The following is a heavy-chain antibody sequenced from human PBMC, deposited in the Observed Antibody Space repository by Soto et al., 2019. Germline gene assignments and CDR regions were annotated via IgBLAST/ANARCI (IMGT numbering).Heavy chain of an antibody. CDR1: GFTFDDYA. V-gene: IGHV3-9*01. J-gene: IGHJ3*02. D-gene: IGHD4-17*01. CDR3: AKTLATVTIWISFDI. CDR2: ISWNSGSI. Sequence: EVKLVESGGGLVQPGRSLRLSCAASGFTFDDYAMHWVRQAPGKGLEWVSGISWNSGSIGYADSVKGRFTISRDNAKNSLYLQMNSLRAEDTALYYCAKTLATVTIWISFDIWGQVTMVTVSS.